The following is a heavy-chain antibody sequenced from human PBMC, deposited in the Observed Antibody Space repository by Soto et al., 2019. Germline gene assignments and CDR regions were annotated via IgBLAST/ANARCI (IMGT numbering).Heavy chain of an antibody. CDR1: RGTFSTSA. V-gene: IGHV1-69*06. J-gene: IGHJ6*02. Sequence: QVQLVQSGAEVKKPGSSVNVSCKASRGTFSTSAISWVRRAPGQGLEWMGGIIPVFGTAHYAQKFQGRVTITADKSTSTAYRELTRLRSEDTAVYYCARERPEMGKDVWGQGTSVTVSS. D-gene: IGHD6-25*01. CDR2: IIPVFGTA. CDR3: ARERPEMGKDV.